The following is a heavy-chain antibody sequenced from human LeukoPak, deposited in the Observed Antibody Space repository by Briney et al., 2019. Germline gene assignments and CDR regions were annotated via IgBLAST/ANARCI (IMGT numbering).Heavy chain of an antibody. D-gene: IGHD3-10*01. Sequence: SETLSLTCAVYGGSFSGYYWSWIRQPPGKGLEWIGEINHSGSTNYNPSLKSRVTISVDTSKNQFSLKLSSVTAADTAVYYCARGRGASDYWGQGTLVTVSS. CDR3: ARGRGASDY. CDR2: INHSGST. V-gene: IGHV4-34*01. CDR1: GGSFSGYY. J-gene: IGHJ4*02.